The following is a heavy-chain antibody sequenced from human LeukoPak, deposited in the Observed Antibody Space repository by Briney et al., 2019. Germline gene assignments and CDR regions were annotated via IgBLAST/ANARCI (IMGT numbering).Heavy chain of an antibody. Sequence: GGSLRLSCAASGFTFSSYAMSWVRQAPGKGLEWVSAISGSGGSTYYADSVKGRFTISRDNSKNTLYLQMNSLRAEDTAVYYCAKSDYDSSGYYSGNEYYFDYWGQGTLVTVSS. CDR2: ISGSGGST. CDR1: GFTFSSYA. CDR3: AKSDYDSSGYYSGNEYYFDY. V-gene: IGHV3-23*01. D-gene: IGHD3-22*01. J-gene: IGHJ4*02.